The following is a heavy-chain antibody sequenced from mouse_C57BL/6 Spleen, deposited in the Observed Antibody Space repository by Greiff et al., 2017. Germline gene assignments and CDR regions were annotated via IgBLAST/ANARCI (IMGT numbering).Heavy chain of an antibody. CDR1: GYTFTGYW. J-gene: IGHJ3*01. Sequence: QVQLKESGAELMKPGASVKLSCTATGYTFTGYWIEWVKQRPGHGLEWIGEILPGSGSTNYNEKFKGKATLTADTSSNTAYMQLNSLTTEDSAIYYCARTAYWGQWSLVTFSA. CDR3: ARTAY. CDR2: ILPGSGST. V-gene: IGHV1-9*01.